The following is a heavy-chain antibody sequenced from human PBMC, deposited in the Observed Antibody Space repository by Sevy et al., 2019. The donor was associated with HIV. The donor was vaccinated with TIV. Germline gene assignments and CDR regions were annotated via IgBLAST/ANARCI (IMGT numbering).Heavy chain of an antibody. Sequence: GGSLRLSCTAFGFTFSGASMHWVRQASGKGLEWVGRIRRKANGDATAYAASVKGRFTISRDDSENTAYLQMNSLKTEDTAVYYRTCGSGSYYFDNWGQGTLVTVSS. CDR2: IRRKANGDAT. CDR3: TCGSGSYYFDN. J-gene: IGHJ4*02. V-gene: IGHV3-73*01. D-gene: IGHD3-10*01. CDR1: GFTFSGAS.